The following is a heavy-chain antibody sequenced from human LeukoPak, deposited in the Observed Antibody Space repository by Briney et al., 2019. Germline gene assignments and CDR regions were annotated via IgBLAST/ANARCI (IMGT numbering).Heavy chain of an antibody. Sequence: ASVTVSCKASGYTFTGHYIHWVRQAPGQGLEGMGWINPSSGGTYYARKFRARVTMTRDPSITTAYMDLSRLRSDDTAVYYCARDATLYYDFWSGYSHGGLDVWGQGTTVTVSS. CDR2: INPSSGGT. J-gene: IGHJ6*02. CDR1: GYTFTGHY. CDR3: ARDATLYYDFWSGYSHGGLDV. V-gene: IGHV1-2*02. D-gene: IGHD3-3*01.